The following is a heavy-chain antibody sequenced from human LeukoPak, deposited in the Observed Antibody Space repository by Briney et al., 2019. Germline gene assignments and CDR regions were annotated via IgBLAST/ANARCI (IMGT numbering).Heavy chain of an antibody. J-gene: IGHJ6*02. V-gene: IGHV3-30-3*01. CDR2: ISYDGSNK. CDR1: GFTFSSYA. D-gene: IGHD2-15*01. Sequence: GGSLRLSCAASGFTFSSYAMHWVRQAPGKGLEWVAVISYDGSNKYYADSVKGRFTISRDNSKNTLYLQMNSLRAEDTAVYYCARYYCSGGSCYSSFDPYYYGMDVWGQGTTVTVSS. CDR3: ARYYCSGGSCYSSFDPYYYGMDV.